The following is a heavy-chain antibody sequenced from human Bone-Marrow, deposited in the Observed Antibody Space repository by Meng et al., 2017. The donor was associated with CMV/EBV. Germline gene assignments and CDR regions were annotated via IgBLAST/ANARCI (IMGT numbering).Heavy chain of an antibody. J-gene: IGHJ4*02. CDR1: GGSISSSSYY. CDR2: IYYSGST. Sequence: SETLSPTCTLSGGSISSSSYYWGWIRQPPGKGLEWIGSIYYSGSTYYNPSLKSRVTISVDTSKNQFSLKLSSVTAADTAVYYCMTPEAVAGMRAYWGQGTLVTVSS. V-gene: IGHV4-39*01. CDR3: MTPEAVAGMRAY. D-gene: IGHD6-19*01.